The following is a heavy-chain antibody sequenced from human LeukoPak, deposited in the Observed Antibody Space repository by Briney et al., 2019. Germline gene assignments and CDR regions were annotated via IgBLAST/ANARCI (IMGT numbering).Heavy chain of an antibody. J-gene: IGHJ5*02. CDR3: ARGCSSTSCWNRFDP. V-gene: IGHV4-4*07. D-gene: IGHD2-2*01. Sequence: PSETLSLTCTVSSGSISSYYWSWIRQPAGKGLEWIGRIYTSGSTNYNPSLKSRVTMSVDTSKNQFSLKLSSVTAADTAVYYCARGCSSTSCWNRFDPWGQGTLVTVSS. CDR1: SGSISSYY. CDR2: IYTSGST.